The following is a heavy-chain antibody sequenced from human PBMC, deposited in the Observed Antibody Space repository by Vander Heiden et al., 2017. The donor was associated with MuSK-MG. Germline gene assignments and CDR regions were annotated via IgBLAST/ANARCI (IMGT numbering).Heavy chain of an antibody. CDR1: GFTFSNYD. Sequence: EVQLLESGGGLVQPGGSLRLSCAASGFTFSNYDMSWVRQAPGKGLGWVAGITATGGSTHHADSVRGRFTISRDNSKNTLYLQMNNLRADDTALYYCAKGLQFGARGPKDVWGQGTTVTVSS. CDR3: AKGLQFGARGPKDV. J-gene: IGHJ6*02. V-gene: IGHV3-23*01. CDR2: ITATGGST. D-gene: IGHD3-10*01.